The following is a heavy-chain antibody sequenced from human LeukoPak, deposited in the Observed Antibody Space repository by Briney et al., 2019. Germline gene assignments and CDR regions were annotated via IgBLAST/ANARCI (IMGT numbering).Heavy chain of an antibody. CDR2: IYYSGST. D-gene: IGHD6-13*01. CDR3: ARVESQSSSWPNWFDP. CDR1: GGSISSSSYY. J-gene: IGHJ5*02. V-gene: IGHV4-39*07. Sequence: PSETLSLTCTVSGGSISSSSYYWGWIRQPPGKGLEWIGSIYYSGSTYYNPSLKSRVTISVDTSKNQFSLKLSSVTAADTAVYYCARVESQSSSWPNWFDPWGQGTLVTVSS.